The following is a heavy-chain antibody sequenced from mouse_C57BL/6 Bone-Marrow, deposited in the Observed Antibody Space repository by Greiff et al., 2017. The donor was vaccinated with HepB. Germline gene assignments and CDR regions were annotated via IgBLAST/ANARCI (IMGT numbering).Heavy chain of an antibody. CDR2: IDPENGDT. J-gene: IGHJ4*01. V-gene: IGHV14-4*01. Sequence: EVQRVESGAELARPGASVKLSCTASGFNIKDDYMHWVKQRPEQGLEWIGWIDPENGDTEYASKFQGKATITADTSSNTAYLQLSSLTSEDTAVYYCTTRLDAMDYWGQGTSVTVSS. CDR3: TTRLDAMDY. CDR1: GFNIKDDY.